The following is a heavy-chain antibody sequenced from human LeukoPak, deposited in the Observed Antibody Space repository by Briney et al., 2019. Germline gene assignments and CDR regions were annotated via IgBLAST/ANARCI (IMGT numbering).Heavy chain of an antibody. Sequence: ASVKLSCKPSGSTFTAAYMHWVRQAPGQGLEAMGGINPNSGETKFAQKFQGRVTMTRDTSSSTVYMDRGGLLSDDTAVYCFARVLFNSCYDYWPKGSLDPVST. J-gene: IGHJ4*02. CDR3: ARVLFNSCYDY. D-gene: IGHD1-1*01. CDR1: GSTFTAAY. V-gene: IGHV1-2*02. CDR2: INPNSGET.